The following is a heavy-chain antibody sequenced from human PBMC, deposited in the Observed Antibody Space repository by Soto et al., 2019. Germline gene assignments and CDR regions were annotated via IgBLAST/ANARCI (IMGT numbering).Heavy chain of an antibody. D-gene: IGHD4-4*01. CDR3: ARSDYKSAFDI. Sequence: ASVKVSCKASGGTFSSYTISWVRQAPGQGLEWMGRIIPILGRANYAQKVQGRVTITADKSTSIAYMELSSLRSEDTAVYYCARSDYKSAFDIWGQGTMVTVSS. CDR2: IIPILGRA. CDR1: GGTFSSYT. J-gene: IGHJ3*02. V-gene: IGHV1-69*02.